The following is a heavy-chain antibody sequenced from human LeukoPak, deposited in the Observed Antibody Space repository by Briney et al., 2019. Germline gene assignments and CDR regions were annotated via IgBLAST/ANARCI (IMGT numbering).Heavy chain of an antibody. CDR1: GFPFSNYA. CDR3: AKGDDYGANTRLPKYNWFDP. Sequence: PGRSLRLSCTASGFPFSNYAMNWVRQTPGKGLEWVALISFDGAKIYYADSVKGRFTISRDNSKDMLYLQMNSLRPEDTAVYYCAKGDDYGANTRLPKYNWFDPWGQGTLVTVSS. J-gene: IGHJ5*02. D-gene: IGHD4-23*01. V-gene: IGHV3-30*04. CDR2: ISFDGAKI.